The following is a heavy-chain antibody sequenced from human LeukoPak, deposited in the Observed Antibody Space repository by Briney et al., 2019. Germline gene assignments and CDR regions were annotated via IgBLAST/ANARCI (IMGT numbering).Heavy chain of an antibody. CDR2: MNPNSGNT. J-gene: IGHJ4*02. CDR3: ARGGEYQLLYISDY. V-gene: IGHV1-8*03. D-gene: IGHD2-2*02. CDR1: GYTFTSYD. Sequence: ASVKVSCKASGYTFTSYDINWVRQATGQGLEWMGWMNPNSGNTGYAQKFQGRVTITRNTSISTAYMELSRPRSDDTAVYYCARGGEYQLLYISDYWGQGTLVTVSS.